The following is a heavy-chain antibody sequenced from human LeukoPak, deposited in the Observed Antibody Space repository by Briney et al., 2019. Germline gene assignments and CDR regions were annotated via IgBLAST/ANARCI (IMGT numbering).Heavy chain of an antibody. CDR3: AKSPAGSSWPSIDY. CDR1: GFTFSSYA. V-gene: IGHV3-23*01. J-gene: IGHJ4*02. D-gene: IGHD6-13*01. CDR2: ISGSGGST. Sequence: PGGSLRLSRAASGFTFSSYAMGWVRQTPGKGLECVAPISGSGGSTYYADSVRGRFTVSRDNSKNMLYLQMNSLRVEDTAVYYCAKSPAGSSWPSIDYWGQGTLVAVSS.